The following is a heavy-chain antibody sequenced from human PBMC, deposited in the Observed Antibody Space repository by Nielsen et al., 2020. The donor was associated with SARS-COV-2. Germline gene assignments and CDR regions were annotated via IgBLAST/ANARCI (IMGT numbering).Heavy chain of an antibody. CDR3: AREWDDYESSAYDL. D-gene: IGHD3-22*01. Sequence: ASVKVSCKASGYSFTNNYVHWVRQAPGQGLEWVGIITPIGATTTYARKFQGRVTMTRDTSTSTFYMELSSPRSTDTAVYYCAREWDDYESSAYDLWGQGTPVTVSS. J-gene: IGHJ4*02. CDR2: ITPIGATT. CDR1: GYSFTNNY. V-gene: IGHV1-46*01.